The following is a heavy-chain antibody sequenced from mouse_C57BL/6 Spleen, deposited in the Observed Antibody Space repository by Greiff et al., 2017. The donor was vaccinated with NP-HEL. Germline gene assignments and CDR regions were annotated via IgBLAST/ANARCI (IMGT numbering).Heavy chain of an antibody. V-gene: IGHV5-9*01. J-gene: IGHJ4*01. CDR1: GFTFSSYT. CDR3: ARQSLMDY. CDR2: ISGGGGNT. Sequence: EVQLVESGGGLVKPGGSLKLSCAASGFTFSSYTMSWVRQTPEKRLEWVATISGGGGNTYYPDSVKGRFTISRDNAKNTLYLQMSSLRSEDTALYYCARQSLMDYWGQGTSVTVSS.